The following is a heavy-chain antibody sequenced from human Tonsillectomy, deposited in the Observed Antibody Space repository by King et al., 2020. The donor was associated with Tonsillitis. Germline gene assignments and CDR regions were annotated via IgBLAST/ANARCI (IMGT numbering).Heavy chain of an antibody. V-gene: IGHV3-74*01. J-gene: IGHJ3*02. CDR2: INRDGSTT. Sequence: VQLVESGGGLVQPGGSLRLSCAASGFTFSSYWMHWVRQAPGKGLEWVSRINRDGSTTSYADSAKGRFITSRDNAKNTLYLQMKTLRAEDTAVYYCARAPMTYTGNDGAFDIWGQGTMVTVSS. D-gene: IGHD1-1*01. CDR1: GFTFSSYW. CDR3: ARAPMTYTGNDGAFDI.